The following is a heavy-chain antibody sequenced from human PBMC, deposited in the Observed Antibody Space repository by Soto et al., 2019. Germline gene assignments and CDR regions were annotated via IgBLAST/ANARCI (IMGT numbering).Heavy chain of an antibody. Sequence: GGSLRLSCAASGFTFSSYEMNWVRQAPGKGLEWVSYISSSGSTIYYADSVKGRFTMSRDNAKNSLYLQMNSLRAEDTAVYYCARDRSNGWFDPWGQGTLVTVSS. CDR3: ARDRSNGWFDP. D-gene: IGHD2-8*01. J-gene: IGHJ5*02. V-gene: IGHV3-48*03. CDR2: ISSSGSTI. CDR1: GFTFSSYE.